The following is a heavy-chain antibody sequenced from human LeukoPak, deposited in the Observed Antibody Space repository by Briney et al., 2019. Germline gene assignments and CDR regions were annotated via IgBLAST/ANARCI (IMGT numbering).Heavy chain of an antibody. CDR1: GFSLSTSGVN. D-gene: IGHD2-2*02. CDR3: AHSLCNSTNCYIWFDP. V-gene: IGHV2-5*02. J-gene: IGHJ5*02. CDR2: IYWDDDK. Sequence: SGPTLVNPTQTLTLTRTFSGFSLSTSGVNVGWIRRPPGKALEWLALIYWDDDKHYSPSLKSRLTITKDTSKNQVVLTMTNMDPVDTATYYCAHSLCNSTNCYIWFDPWGQGTLVTVSS.